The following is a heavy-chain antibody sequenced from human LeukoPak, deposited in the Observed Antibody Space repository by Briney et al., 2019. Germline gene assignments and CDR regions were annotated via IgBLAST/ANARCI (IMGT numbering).Heavy chain of an antibody. D-gene: IGHD4-11*01. V-gene: IGHV3-23*01. CDR3: AKDYSNPRSSMGV. Sequence: GGSLRLSCAASGFTFSSYAMSWVRQAPGKGLEWVSGISGSGGSTYYADSVKGRFTISRDNSKNTLYLQMDSLRAEDTAVYYCAKDYSNPRSSMGVWGQGTTVTVSS. CDR2: ISGSGGST. CDR1: GFTFSSYA. J-gene: IGHJ6*02.